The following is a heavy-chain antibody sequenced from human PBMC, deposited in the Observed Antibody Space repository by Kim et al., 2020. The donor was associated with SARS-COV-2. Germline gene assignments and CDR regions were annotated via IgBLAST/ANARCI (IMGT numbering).Heavy chain of an antibody. Sequence: GGSLRLSCAASGFTFSDYYMGWIRQAPGKGLDCISYISTSSSYTNYADSVKGRFTISRDNAKNSLYLQMNSLRAEDTAVYYCARAHSGSYLDFDYWGQGT. CDR3: ARAHSGSYLDFDY. J-gene: IGHJ4*02. CDR1: GFTFSDYY. CDR2: ISTSSSYT. V-gene: IGHV3-11*05. D-gene: IGHD1-26*01.